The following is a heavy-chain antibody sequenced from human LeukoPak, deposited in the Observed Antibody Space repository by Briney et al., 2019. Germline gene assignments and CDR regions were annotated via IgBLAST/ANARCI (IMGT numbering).Heavy chain of an antibody. V-gene: IGHV3-15*01. D-gene: IGHD3-10*01. CDR1: GFTFSNAW. J-gene: IGHJ4*02. Sequence: GGSLRLSCAVSGFTFSNAWMNWIRQAPGKGLEWVGRIKSKSDGGTTNYAAPVQGRFTISRDDSEMTLYLQMSSLKTEDTAVYYCTTYGSGNAHYWGQGTLVTVSS. CDR3: TTYGSGNAHY. CDR2: IKSKSDGGTT.